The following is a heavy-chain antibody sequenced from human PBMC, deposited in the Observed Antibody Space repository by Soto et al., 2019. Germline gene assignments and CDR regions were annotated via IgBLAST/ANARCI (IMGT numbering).Heavy chain of an antibody. V-gene: IGHV3-48*01. Sequence: GGSLRLSCAASGFTFSSYSMNWVRQAPGKGLEWVSYISSSSSTIYYADSVKGRFTISRDNAKNSLYLQMNSLRADDTAVYYCARGAVVVPAAPEDYYYYMDVWGKGTTVTVSS. CDR2: ISSSSSTI. CDR1: GFTFSSYS. J-gene: IGHJ6*03. D-gene: IGHD2-2*01. CDR3: ARGAVVVPAAPEDYYYYMDV.